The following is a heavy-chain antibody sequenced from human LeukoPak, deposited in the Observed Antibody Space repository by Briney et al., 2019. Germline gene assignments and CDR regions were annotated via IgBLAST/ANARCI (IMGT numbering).Heavy chain of an antibody. Sequence: GASVKVSCKPSGYSFINYGISWVRQAPGQGLEWMGWISVYNGNTKSAQRVQGRITMTTDTSTSTAYMELRSLRSDDTAVYYCATSPREIIGAYYWGQGTLITVPS. CDR2: ISVYNGNT. CDR1: GYSFINYG. CDR3: ATSPREIIGAYY. J-gene: IGHJ4*02. D-gene: IGHD4/OR15-4a*01. V-gene: IGHV1-18*01.